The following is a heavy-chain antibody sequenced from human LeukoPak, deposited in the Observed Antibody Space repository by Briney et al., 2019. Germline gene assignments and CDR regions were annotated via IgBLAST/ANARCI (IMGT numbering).Heavy chain of an antibody. J-gene: IGHJ4*02. V-gene: IGHV3-7*01. CDR2: IKQDGSEK. CDR3: ARDKSYSAVAGTSPLY. D-gene: IGHD6-19*01. Sequence: SGGSLRLSRAASGFTFSSYWMSWVRQAPGKGLEWVANIKQDGSEKYYVDSVKGRSTISRDNAKNSLYLQMNSLRAEDTAVYYCARDKSYSAVAGTSPLYWGQGTLVTVSS. CDR1: GFTFSSYW.